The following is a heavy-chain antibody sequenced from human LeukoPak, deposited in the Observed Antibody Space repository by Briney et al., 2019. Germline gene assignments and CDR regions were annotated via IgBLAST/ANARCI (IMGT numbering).Heavy chain of an antibody. J-gene: IGHJ4*02. CDR1: GGSISSSSYY. Sequence: SETLSLTCTVSGGSISSSSYYWGWIRQPPGKGLEWIGSIYYSGSTNYNPSLKSRVTISVDTSKNQFSLKLSSVTAADTAVYYCARQHYDFWSLDYWGQGTLVTVSS. CDR3: ARQHYDFWSLDY. CDR2: IYYSGST. V-gene: IGHV4-39*01. D-gene: IGHD3-3*01.